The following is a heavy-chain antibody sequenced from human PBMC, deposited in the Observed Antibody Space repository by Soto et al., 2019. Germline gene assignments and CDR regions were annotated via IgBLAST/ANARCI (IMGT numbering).Heavy chain of an antibody. D-gene: IGHD2-15*01. CDR2: INPSGGST. V-gene: IGHV1-46*03. J-gene: IGHJ4*02. CDR3: ARNPDCSGGSCYFVVDY. Sequence: QVQLVQSGAEVKKPGASVKVSCKASGYTFTSYYMHWVRQAPGQGLEWMGIINPSGGSTSYAQKFQGRVTMTRDTSTSTVYMELSSLRSEDTAVYYCARNPDCSGGSCYFVVDYWGQGTLVTVSS. CDR1: GYTFTSYY.